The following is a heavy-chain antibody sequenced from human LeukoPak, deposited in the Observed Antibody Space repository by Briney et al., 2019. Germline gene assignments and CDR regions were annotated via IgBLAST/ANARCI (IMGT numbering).Heavy chain of an antibody. Sequence: SETLSLTCSVSGGSVSSGNYYWSWIRQPPGKGLEWIGHVDYSGSTTYNPSLKRRVTISLDTSKNQFSLKVMYLTAADTAVYYCARGIRTGYGYWGQGTLVTVSS. V-gene: IGHV4-61*01. CDR3: ARGIRTGYGY. J-gene: IGHJ4*02. CDR1: GGSVSSGNYY. CDR2: VDYSGST. D-gene: IGHD1-1*01.